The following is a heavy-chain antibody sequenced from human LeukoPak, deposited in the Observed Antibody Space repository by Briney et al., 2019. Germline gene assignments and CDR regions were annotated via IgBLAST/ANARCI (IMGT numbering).Heavy chain of an antibody. J-gene: IGHJ6*02. CDR1: GASIDAAGYS. CDR2: IYHGGRT. V-gene: IGHV4-30-2*01. Sequence: SETLSLTCAVSGASIDAAGYSWNWIRQAPGKDLEWIGNIYHGGRTSYKSSLKSRVTISVDTSKNHFSLKLTSVTAADTAVYYCVRTFQAPSYGDSDSRTKYPYSMDVWGQGTMVAVSS. CDR3: VRTFQAPSYGDSDSRTKYPYSMDV. D-gene: IGHD4-17*01.